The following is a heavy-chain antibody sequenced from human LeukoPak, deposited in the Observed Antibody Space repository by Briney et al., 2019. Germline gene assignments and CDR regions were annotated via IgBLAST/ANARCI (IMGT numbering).Heavy chain of an antibody. D-gene: IGHD6-25*01. CDR3: ARGGYTNWFDP. V-gene: IGHV4-31*03. Sequence: SETLSLTCTVSGGSISSGGYYWSWIRQHPGKGLEWIGYIYYSGSTYYNPSLKSRVTISVDTSKNQFSLKLSSVTAADTAVYYCARGGYTNWFDPWGQGTLVTVSS. CDR1: GGSISSGGYY. CDR2: IYYSGST. J-gene: IGHJ5*02.